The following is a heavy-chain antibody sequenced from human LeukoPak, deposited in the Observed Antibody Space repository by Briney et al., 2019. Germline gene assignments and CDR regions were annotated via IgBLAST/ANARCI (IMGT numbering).Heavy chain of an antibody. Sequence: GGSLRLSCTASGFTVSGNYMSWVRHAPGKGLEWVSVVYTDGNIYYADSVRGRFTISKDHSKNTVDLLLNNMRAEDTAVYYCARGKFGDPLNYWGQGTLVTVSS. CDR1: GFTVSGNY. V-gene: IGHV3-53*01. D-gene: IGHD3-10*01. CDR3: ARGKFGDPLNY. CDR2: VYTDGNI. J-gene: IGHJ4*02.